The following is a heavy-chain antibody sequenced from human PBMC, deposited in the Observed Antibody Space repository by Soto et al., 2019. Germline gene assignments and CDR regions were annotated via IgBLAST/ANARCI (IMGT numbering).Heavy chain of an antibody. V-gene: IGHV3-48*01. CDR1: GFTFSSYN. D-gene: IGHD5-12*01. J-gene: IGHJ5*02. CDR2: ITDSSGTI. CDR3: ARIHIVATMDWFDP. Sequence: GGSLRLSCAASGFTFSSYNMDWVRQAPGKGLEWVSHITDSSGTIQYADSVKGRFITSRDNAENSLFLQMNSLRAEDTAVYYCARIHIVATMDWFDPWGQGTLVTVSS.